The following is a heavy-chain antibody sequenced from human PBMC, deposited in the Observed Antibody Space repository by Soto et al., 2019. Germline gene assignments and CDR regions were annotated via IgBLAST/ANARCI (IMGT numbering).Heavy chain of an antibody. CDR3: VRDINMVRGVVPR. CDR2: IKEDGSEK. J-gene: IGHJ4*02. CDR1: GFTFSNYW. D-gene: IGHD3-10*01. Sequence: GGSLRLSCAASGFTFSNYWMIWVRQAPGKGLEWVASIKEDGSEKYYVDSVKGRFTISRDNAKNSLYLQMNSLRAEDTAVYYCVRDINMVRGVVPRWGQGTLVTVSS. V-gene: IGHV3-7*04.